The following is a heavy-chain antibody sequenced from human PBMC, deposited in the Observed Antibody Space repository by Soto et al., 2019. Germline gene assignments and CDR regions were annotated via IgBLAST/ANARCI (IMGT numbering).Heavy chain of an antibody. D-gene: IGHD4-17*01. CDR3: ARSTGYGDSYFDY. V-gene: IGHV4-4*02. CDR2: MYYSRNT. J-gene: IGHJ4*02. Sequence: SETLSLTCAVSGVSISSHDWWTWVRQPPGKGLEWVVYMYYSRNTNYNPSLKCRVTISGDTSKNQLSLKLSSVTSSVTAVYYCARSTGYGDSYFDYWGQGTLVTVSS. CDR1: GVSISSHDW.